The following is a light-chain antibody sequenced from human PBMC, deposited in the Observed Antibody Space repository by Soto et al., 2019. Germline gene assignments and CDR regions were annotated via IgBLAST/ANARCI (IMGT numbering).Light chain of an antibody. V-gene: IGLV2-14*02. Sequence: QSALTQPASVSGSPGQSITISCTGTSSNVGSYKLVSWYQQHPGKAPKLMIFEVNKRPSGVSNRFSGSKSGNTASLTISGLQAEDEADYYCSSYTSSSTPLYVFGTGTKVTVL. CDR1: SSNVGSYKL. CDR3: SSYTSSSTPLYV. CDR2: EVN. J-gene: IGLJ1*01.